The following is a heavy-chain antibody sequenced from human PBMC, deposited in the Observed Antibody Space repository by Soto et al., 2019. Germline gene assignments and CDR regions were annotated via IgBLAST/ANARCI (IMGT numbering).Heavy chain of an antibody. J-gene: IGHJ4*02. D-gene: IGHD3-10*01. V-gene: IGHV4-59*08. CDR2: IYYSGST. CDR1: GGSISSGY. CDR3: ARHNYGSGSTYFDY. Sequence: PSETLSLTCTVSGGSISSGYWTWIRQPPGKGLEWIGYIYYSGSTNYNPSLKSRVTISVDTSKNQFSLKLNSMTAADTAVYYCARHNYGSGSTYFDYWGQGTLVTVS.